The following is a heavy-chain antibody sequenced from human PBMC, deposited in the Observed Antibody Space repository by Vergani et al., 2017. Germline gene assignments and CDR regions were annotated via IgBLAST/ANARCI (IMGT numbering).Heavy chain of an antibody. CDR3: ALIKNPYGGNSPPTTDY. J-gene: IGHJ4*02. CDR2: ISYDGSNK. CDR1: GFTFSSYA. V-gene: IGHV3-30-3*01. D-gene: IGHD4-23*01. Sequence: QVQLVESGGGVVQPGRSLRLSCAASGFTFSSYAMHWVRQAPGKGLEWVAVISYDGSNKYYADSVKGRFTISRDNSKNTLYLQMNSLRAEDTAVYYCALIKNPYGGNSPPTTDYWGQGTLVTVSS.